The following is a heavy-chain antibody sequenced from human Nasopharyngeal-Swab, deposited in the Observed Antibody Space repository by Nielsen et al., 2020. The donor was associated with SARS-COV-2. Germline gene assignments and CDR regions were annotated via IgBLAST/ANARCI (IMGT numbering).Heavy chain of an antibody. CDR2: ISYDGSNK. CDR3: AKPHGGATYSPFFNY. J-gene: IGHJ4*02. V-gene: IGHV3-30*18. D-gene: IGHD1-26*01. Sequence: AGSVRLSCAGFGFTFISYGMLWVRQAPGKGLEWVAVISYDGSNKYYADSVKGRFTISRDNSKNTLYLQMNSLRAEDTAVYYCAKPHGGATYSPFFNYWGQGTLVTVSS. CDR1: GFTFISYG.